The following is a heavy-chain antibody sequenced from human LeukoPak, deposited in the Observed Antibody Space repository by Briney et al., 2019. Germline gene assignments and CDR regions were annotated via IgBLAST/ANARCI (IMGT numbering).Heavy chain of an antibody. CDR1: GYTFSGFS. Sequence: GGSLTLSCTASGYTFSGFSVNWVRQAPGMGLELVSSISVSSNYRYYVDSVKGRFTISRDNATDSLFLQMNSLRADDTAVYFFVRLRCSGNCSGYYYYYDYWGQGTLVTVSS. D-gene: IGHD3-22*01. V-gene: IGHV3-21*01. J-gene: IGHJ4*02. CDR3: VRLRCSGNCSGYYYYYDY. CDR2: ISVSSNYR.